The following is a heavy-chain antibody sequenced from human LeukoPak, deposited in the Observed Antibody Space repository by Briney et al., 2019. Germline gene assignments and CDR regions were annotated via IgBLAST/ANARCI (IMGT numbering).Heavy chain of an antibody. Sequence: SEALSLTCTVSGGSISSYYWSWILQPPGKGLEWIGYIYYSGSTNYNPSLKSRVTISVDTSKNQFSLKLSSVTAADTAVYYCARVAYDGWFDPWGQGTLVTVSS. V-gene: IGHV4-59*01. CDR3: ARVAYDGWFDP. D-gene: IGHD5-12*01. CDR2: IYYSGST. CDR1: GGSISSYY. J-gene: IGHJ5*02.